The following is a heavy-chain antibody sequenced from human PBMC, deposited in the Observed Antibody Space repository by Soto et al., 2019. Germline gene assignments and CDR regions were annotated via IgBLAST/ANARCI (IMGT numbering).Heavy chain of an antibody. V-gene: IGHV4-61*08. CDR1: GGSISSGGYY. Sequence: SETLSLTCAVSGGSISSGGYYWSWIRQPPGKGLEWIGEINHSGSTNYNPSLKSRVTISVDTSKNQFSLKVNSVTAADTAVYYCARRAVVAVTGSLDNWLDPWGQGILVTVSS. J-gene: IGHJ5*02. CDR2: INHSGST. D-gene: IGHD2-21*01. CDR3: ARRAVVAVTGSLDNWLDP.